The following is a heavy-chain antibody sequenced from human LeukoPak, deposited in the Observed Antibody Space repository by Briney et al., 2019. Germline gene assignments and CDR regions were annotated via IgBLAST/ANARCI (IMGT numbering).Heavy chain of an antibody. Sequence: PGGSLRLSCAASGFTFDDYAMHWVRQAPGKGLEWVSGISWNSGSIGYADSVKGRFTISRDNAKNSLYLQMNSLRAEDTALYYCAKAANYGDYIRYYYYYYGMDVWGQGTTVTVSS. CDR2: ISWNSGSI. V-gene: IGHV3-9*01. CDR3: AKAANYGDYIRYYYYYYGMDV. D-gene: IGHD4-17*01. CDR1: GFTFDDYA. J-gene: IGHJ6*02.